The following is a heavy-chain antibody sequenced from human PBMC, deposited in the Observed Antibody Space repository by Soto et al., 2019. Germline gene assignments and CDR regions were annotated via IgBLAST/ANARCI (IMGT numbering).Heavy chain of an antibody. CDR3: ARDRDPPHMTTVTNWYFDL. V-gene: IGHV4-59*12. CDR2: IYYSGST. J-gene: IGHJ2*01. CDR1: GGSISSYY. D-gene: IGHD4-17*01. Sequence: PSETLSLTCTVSGGSISSYYWSWIRQPPGKGLEWIGYIYYSGSTNYNPSLKSRVTISVDTSKNQFSLKLSSVTAADTAVYYCARDRDPPHMTTVTNWYFDLWGRGTLVTVSS.